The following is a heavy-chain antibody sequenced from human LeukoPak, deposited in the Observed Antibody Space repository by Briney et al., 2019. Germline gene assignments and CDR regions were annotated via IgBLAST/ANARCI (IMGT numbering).Heavy chain of an antibody. CDR2: LYSGGST. CDR1: EFSVGSNY. J-gene: IGHJ4*02. V-gene: IGHV3-66*01. CDR3: AQDLAYIRFDN. D-gene: IGHD1-1*01. Sequence: GGSLRLSCAASEFSVGSNYMTWVRQAAGKGLEWVSLLYSGGSTYYADSVKGRFTISRDNSKNTLYLQMNSMRAEDTAVYYCAQDLAYIRFDNWGQGTLVTVSS.